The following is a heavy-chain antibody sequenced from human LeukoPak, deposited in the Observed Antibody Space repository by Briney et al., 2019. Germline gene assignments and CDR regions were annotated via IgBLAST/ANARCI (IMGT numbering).Heavy chain of an antibody. Sequence: PGGSLRLSCEASGFTFSHYCMTWYRQPPGKGLEWVANLNQDGSVQAYGDSVRGRFTISRDNAKNSVYIQMSSLGVEDTAMYYCARDHNVADVWGQGTMVTVSS. V-gene: IGHV3-7*01. CDR1: GFTFSHYC. CDR3: ARDHNVADV. CDR2: LNQDGSVQ. D-gene: IGHD2-8*01. J-gene: IGHJ3*01.